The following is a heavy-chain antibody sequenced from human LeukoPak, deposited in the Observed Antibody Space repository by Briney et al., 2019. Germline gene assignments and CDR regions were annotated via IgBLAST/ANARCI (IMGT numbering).Heavy chain of an antibody. V-gene: IGHV3-23*01. Sequence: GGSLRLSCAASGFTFSSYAMSRVRQAPGKGLEWVSAISGSGGSTYYADSVKGRFTISRDNSKNTLYLQMNSLRAEDTAVYYCAKGYYYGSGSYYAPGAFDIWGQGTMVTVSS. D-gene: IGHD3-10*01. CDR2: ISGSGGST. CDR3: AKGYYYGSGSYYAPGAFDI. J-gene: IGHJ3*02. CDR1: GFTFSSYA.